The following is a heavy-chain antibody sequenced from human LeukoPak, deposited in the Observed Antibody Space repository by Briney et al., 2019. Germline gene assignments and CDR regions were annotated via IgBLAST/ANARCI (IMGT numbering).Heavy chain of an antibody. J-gene: IGHJ5*02. CDR2: IYPADADT. V-gene: IGHV5-51*01. CDR1: GYSFSIYW. CDR3: ARLVGIRGGGSQVDWFDP. Sequence: GESLKISCKASGYSFSIYWIGWVRQMPGKGLEWMGIIYPADADTLYSPSFQGQVIISADNSISTAYLQWSSLKASDTAMYYCARLVGIRGGGSQVDWFDPWGQGTLVTVSS. D-gene: IGHD2-15*01.